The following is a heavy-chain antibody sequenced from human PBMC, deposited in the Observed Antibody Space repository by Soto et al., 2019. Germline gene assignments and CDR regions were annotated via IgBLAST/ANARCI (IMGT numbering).Heavy chain of an antibody. Sequence: GGSLRLSCAASGFTFSSYAMSWVRQAPGKGLEWVSAISGSGGSTYYADSVTGRFTISRDNSKNTLYLQMHSLRAEDTAVYYCAKYNSPPNSSSWYYFDYWGQGTLVTVSS. CDR3: AKYNSPPNSSSWYYFDY. CDR1: GFTFSSYA. J-gene: IGHJ4*02. CDR2: ISGSGGST. D-gene: IGHD6-13*01. V-gene: IGHV3-23*01.